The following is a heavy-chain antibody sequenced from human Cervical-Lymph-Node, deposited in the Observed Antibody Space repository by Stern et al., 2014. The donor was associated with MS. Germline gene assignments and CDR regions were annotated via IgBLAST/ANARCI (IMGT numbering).Heavy chain of an antibody. CDR3: ARLSSDAFDI. J-gene: IGHJ3*02. V-gene: IGHV4-31*03. Sequence: VQLVESGPGLVKPSQTLSLTCSVSGGSISSGSSYWSWISQHPGKGLEWIAYIHYSGNTYYNSSLKSRVHLSADTSKNQFSLELSSVTAADTAVYYCARLSSDAFDIWGQGTLVTVSS. CDR2: IHYSGNT. CDR1: GGSISSGSSY.